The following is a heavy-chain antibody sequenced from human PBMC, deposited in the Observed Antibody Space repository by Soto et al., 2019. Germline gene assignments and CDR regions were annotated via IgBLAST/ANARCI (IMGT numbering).Heavy chain of an antibody. CDR2: VYSGGST. Sequence: EVQLVESGGGFVQPGGSLRLSCAASGFTVSSKYMSWVRQAPGKGLEWVSVVYSGGSTSNADSVKGRFTISRDNSKNTLFLQMESLRAEDTAVYYCAGGGTYTSAFFYWGQGTLVTVSS. V-gene: IGHV3-66*01. J-gene: IGHJ4*02. D-gene: IGHD3-16*01. CDR1: GFTVSSKY. CDR3: AGGGTYTSAFFY.